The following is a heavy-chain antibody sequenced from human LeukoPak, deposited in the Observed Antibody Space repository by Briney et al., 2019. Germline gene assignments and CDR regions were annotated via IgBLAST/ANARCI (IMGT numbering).Heavy chain of an antibody. CDR1: RFTFSSYS. V-gene: IGHV3-48*04. CDR2: ISSTSSAI. Sequence: GGSLRLSCAASRFTFSSYSMNWVRQAPGKGLEWLSYISSTSSAIYYADSLKGRFTISRDNAKNSLYLQMDSLRAEDTAVYYCARVIGSYGDSAYWGQGTLVTVSS. CDR3: ARVIGSYGDSAY. D-gene: IGHD3-16*01. J-gene: IGHJ4*02.